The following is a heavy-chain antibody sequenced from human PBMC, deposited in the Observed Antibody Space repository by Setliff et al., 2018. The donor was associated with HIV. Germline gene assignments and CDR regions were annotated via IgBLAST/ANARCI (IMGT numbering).Heavy chain of an antibody. D-gene: IGHD3-10*01. V-gene: IGHV4-59*08. CDR3: ARHEQYRYGSGSYYKESDVFDI. J-gene: IGHJ3*02. CDR1: GGSISNYY. Sequence: SETLSLTCTVSGGSISNYYWSWIRQPPGKGLEWIGYIYHSGSTYHNSSLKSRVTISVDTSKNQFSLELSSVPAADTAVYYCARHEQYRYGSGSYYKESDVFDIWGQGTMVTVSS. CDR2: IYHSGST.